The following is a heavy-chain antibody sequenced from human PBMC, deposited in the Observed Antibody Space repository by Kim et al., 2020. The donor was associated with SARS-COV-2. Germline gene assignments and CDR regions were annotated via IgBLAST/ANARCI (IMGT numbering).Heavy chain of an antibody. CDR2: IYYSGST. CDR1: GGSISSSSYY. V-gene: IGHV4-39*01. J-gene: IGHJ4*02. CDR3: ARQDSSSRTLDY. Sequence: SETLSLTCTVSGGSISSSSYYWGWIRQPPGKGLEWIGSIYYSGSTYYNPSLKSRVTISVGTSKNQFSLKLSSVTAADTAVYYCARQDSSSRTLDYWGQGTLVTVSS. D-gene: IGHD6-13*01.